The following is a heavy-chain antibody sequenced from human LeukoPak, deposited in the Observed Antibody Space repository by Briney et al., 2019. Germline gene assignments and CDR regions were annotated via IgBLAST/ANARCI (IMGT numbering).Heavy chain of an antibody. CDR3: AKGFQTYGELSFDG. J-gene: IGHJ4*02. CDR2: VSGSASNT. V-gene: IGHV3-23*01. D-gene: IGHD4-17*01. Sequence: QPGGSLRLSCAASEFSFSNFAMSWVRQAPEKGLEWVSTVSGSASNTYYADSVKGRFTVSRDNSKNTLYLQMNSLRADDTAVYYCAKGFQTYGELSFDGWGQGTLVTVSS. CDR1: EFSFSNFA.